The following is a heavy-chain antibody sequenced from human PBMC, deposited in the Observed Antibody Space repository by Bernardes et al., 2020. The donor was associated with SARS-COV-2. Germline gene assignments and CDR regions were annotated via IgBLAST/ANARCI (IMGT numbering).Heavy chain of an antibody. CDR3: AKYSEITIIGRYFDY. CDR1: GFTFSTYA. V-gene: IGHV3-23*01. J-gene: IGHJ4*02. CDR2: ISANGGST. Sequence: GGSLRLSCAASGFTFSTYAMNWVRQAPVKGLEWVSSISANGGSTFYADSVKGRFTISRDNSKSTLYLQMNSLRAEDTAIYYCAKYSEITIIGRYFDYWGQGTLVTVSS. D-gene: IGHD3-22*01.